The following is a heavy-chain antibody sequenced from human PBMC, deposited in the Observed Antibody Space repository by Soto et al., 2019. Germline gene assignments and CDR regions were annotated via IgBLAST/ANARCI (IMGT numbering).Heavy chain of an antibody. J-gene: IGHJ6*03. CDR1: GGSFSSHY. Sequence: QVELQESGPGLVKPSETLSLTCKVYGGSFSSHYWSWIRPPPLEGMEWIGYVFYTGSTNYNPSLRRRVLISVETAKNQFSLKLRSVTAADTAVYYGAGKDGYYYYMDVWGKGTTVTVSS. CDR3: AGKDGYYYYMDV. D-gene: IGHD2-15*01. CDR2: VFYTGST. V-gene: IGHV4-59*11.